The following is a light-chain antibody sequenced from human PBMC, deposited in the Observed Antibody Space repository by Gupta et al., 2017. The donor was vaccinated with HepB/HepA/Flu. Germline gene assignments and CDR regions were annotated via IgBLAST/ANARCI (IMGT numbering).Light chain of an antibody. J-gene: IGLJ2*01. CDR2: EVN. CDR3: SSDTGSDTFVF. CDR1: SSDIGTYHL. V-gene: IGLV2-23*02. Sequence: QSALTQPASVSGFPGQSITILCTGTSSDIGTYHLVSWYQQYPGKAPKLMIYEVNKRPSGVSDRFSGSNSGNTASLTISGLQAEDEADYYCSSDTGSDTFVFFGGGTRLTVL.